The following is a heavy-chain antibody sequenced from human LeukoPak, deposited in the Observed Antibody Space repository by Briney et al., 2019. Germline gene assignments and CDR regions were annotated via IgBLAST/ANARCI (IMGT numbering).Heavy chain of an antibody. CDR1: GGSISSGSYY. CDR3: ASPYQLLFESAFDI. CDR2: IYTSGST. V-gene: IGHV4-61*02. Sequence: PSQTLSLTCTVSGGSISSGSYYWSWIRQPAGKELEWIGRIYTSGSTNYNPSLKSRVTISVDTSKNQFSLKLSSVTAADTAVYYCASPYQLLFESAFDIWGQGTMVTVSS. J-gene: IGHJ3*02. D-gene: IGHD2-2*01.